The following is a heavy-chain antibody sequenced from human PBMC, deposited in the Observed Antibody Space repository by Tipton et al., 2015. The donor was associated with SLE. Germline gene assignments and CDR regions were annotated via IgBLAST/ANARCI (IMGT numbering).Heavy chain of an antibody. CDR1: GGSISGSNYY. CDR2: ITNNGNT. D-gene: IGHD6-13*01. V-gene: IGHV4-39*07. Sequence: TLSFTCTVSGGSISGSNYYWDWIRQPPGKGPGWIGRITNNGNTYYIPSLQSRVTISLDTSQNQFSLRLSSVTAADTAVYYCARDRISGNTFDFWGPGTIVTVSS. J-gene: IGHJ3*01. CDR3: ARDRISGNTFDF.